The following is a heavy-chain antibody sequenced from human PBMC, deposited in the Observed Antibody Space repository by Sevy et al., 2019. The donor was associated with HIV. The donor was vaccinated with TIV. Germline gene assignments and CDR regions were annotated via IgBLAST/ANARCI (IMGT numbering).Heavy chain of an antibody. D-gene: IGHD2-15*01. CDR1: GFSLSDYA. V-gene: IGHV3-30-3*01. Sequence: GGSLRLSCAASGFSLSDYAIHWARQGPVKGLEWLTVISFDGGNKYYADSVKGRFTISRDNSKNTLYLQMNSLRAEDTAVYYCAREDFVFGNYYGMDVWGQGTTVTVSS. CDR2: ISFDGGNK. J-gene: IGHJ6*02. CDR3: AREDFVFGNYYGMDV.